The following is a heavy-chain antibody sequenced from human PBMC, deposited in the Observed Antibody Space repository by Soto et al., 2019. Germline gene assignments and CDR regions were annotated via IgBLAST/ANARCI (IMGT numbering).Heavy chain of an antibody. V-gene: IGHV3-33*01. CDR1: GFTFSTYA. CDR2: IWYDGSNK. Sequence: QVQLVESGGGVVQPGRSLRLSCVASGFTFSTYAFHWVRQAPGKGLEWVAVIWYDGSNKNYADSVKGRFAISRDNSKDTLYLQMNSLRGEATAVYYCARDKQGASDYWGQGTLVTVSS. D-gene: IGHD1-26*01. J-gene: IGHJ4*02. CDR3: ARDKQGASDY.